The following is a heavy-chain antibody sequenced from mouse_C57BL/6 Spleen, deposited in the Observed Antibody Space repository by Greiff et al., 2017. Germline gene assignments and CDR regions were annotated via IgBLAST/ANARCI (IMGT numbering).Heavy chain of an antibody. CDR1: GYTFPTYP. CDR3: ARGIYYYGSSSYAMDY. CDR2: FHPYNDDT. V-gene: IGHV1-47*01. Sequence: QVQLQQSGAELVKPGASVKMSCKASGYTFPTYPIEWMKQNHGKSLEWIGNFHPYNDDTKYNEKFKGKATLTVEKSSSTVYLELSRLTSDDSAVYYCARGIYYYGSSSYAMDYWGQGTSVTVSS. J-gene: IGHJ4*01. D-gene: IGHD1-1*01.